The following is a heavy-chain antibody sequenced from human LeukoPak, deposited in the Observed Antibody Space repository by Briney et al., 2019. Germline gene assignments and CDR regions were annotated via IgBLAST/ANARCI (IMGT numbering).Heavy chain of an antibody. J-gene: IGHJ5*02. Sequence: GGSLTLSCTASGLPFSSHQMHGARHAPGKGLVWVSRINSGGCSTIYAHCVKGRFTLSRDNDKNTVYPQMHSQRGGDTAVYLCARDRDSSGYYDWFDPWGQGTLVTVS. V-gene: IGHV3-74*01. CDR2: INSGGCST. CDR3: ARDRDSSGYYDWFDP. D-gene: IGHD3-22*01. CDR1: GLPFSSHQ.